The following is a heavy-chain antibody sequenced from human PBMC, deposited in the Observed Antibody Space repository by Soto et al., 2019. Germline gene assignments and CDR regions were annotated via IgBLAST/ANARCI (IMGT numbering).Heavy chain of an antibody. CDR2: IMPLFGTT. J-gene: IGHJ5*02. CDR1: GGNFSSHG. D-gene: IGHD6-19*01. V-gene: IGHV1-69*13. CDR3: ARVSGRGWYNWFDP. Sequence: ASVKVSCKASGGNFSSHGISWVRQAPGQGLEFMGGIMPLFGTTNYAQKFRGRVTITADEPTSTVYMELRSLRSEDTAVYYCARVSGRGWYNWFDPWGQGTPVTVSS.